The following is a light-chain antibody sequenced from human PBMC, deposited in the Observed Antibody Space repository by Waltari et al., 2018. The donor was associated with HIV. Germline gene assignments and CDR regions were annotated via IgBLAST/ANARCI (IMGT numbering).Light chain of an antibody. CDR2: EVT. CDR3: CSYAGSSTFDVV. V-gene: IGLV2-23*02. CDR1: SRDLGSYNL. Sequence: QSALTQPAPVSGSPGQSLPISCTGTSRDLGSYNLVSLYQQHPGKAPKVMIYEVTKRPSGVSNRFSGSKSGNTASLTISGLQAEDEADYYCCSYAGSSTFDVVFGGGTKLTVL. J-gene: IGLJ2*01.